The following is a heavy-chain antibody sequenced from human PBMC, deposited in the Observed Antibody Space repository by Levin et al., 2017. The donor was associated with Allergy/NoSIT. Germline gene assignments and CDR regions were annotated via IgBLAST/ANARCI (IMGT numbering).Heavy chain of an antibody. CDR1: GFTFDDYG. D-gene: IGHD3-10*01. V-gene: IGHV3-20*04. J-gene: IGHJ6*03. Sequence: ASVKVSCAASGFTFDDYGMSWVRQAPGKGLEWVSGINWNGGSTGYADSVKGRFTISRDNAKNSLYLQMNSLRAEDTALYYCARDHDITMVRGVSGYYYYYMDVWGKGTTVTVSS. CDR2: INWNGGST. CDR3: ARDHDITMVRGVSGYYYYYMDV.